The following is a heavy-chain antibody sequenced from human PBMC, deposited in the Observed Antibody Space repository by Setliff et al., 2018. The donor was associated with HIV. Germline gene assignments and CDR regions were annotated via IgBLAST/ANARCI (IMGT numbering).Heavy chain of an antibody. J-gene: IGHJ6*02. V-gene: IGHV3-21*01. CDR1: GFTFSSYS. Sequence: PGGSLRLSCAASGFTFSSYSMNWVRQTPGKGLEWVSSISSSSSYIYYADSVKGRFTISRDNAKNSLYLQMNSLRAEDTAVYYCARDWWELLGNYGMDVWGQGTTVTVS. CDR3: ARDWWELLGNYGMDV. D-gene: IGHD1-26*01. CDR2: ISSSSSYI.